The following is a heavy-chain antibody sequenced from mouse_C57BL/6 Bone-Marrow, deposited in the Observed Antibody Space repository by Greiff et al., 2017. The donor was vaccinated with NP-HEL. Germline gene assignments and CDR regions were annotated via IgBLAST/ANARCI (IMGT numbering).Heavy chain of an antibody. CDR3: ARSRRYRGFAY. CDR1: GYTGPSHW. Sequence: QVQLKQPGAELVKPGASVKLSCKALGYTGPSHWIHWLKQIPLQGLEWIGEIDPSDSYSNSNQKFKGKSTLSADKSSSTAYMQLSSLTSEDSAVYYCARSRRYRGFAYWGQGTLVTVSA. D-gene: IGHD1-1*01. V-gene: IGHV1-69*01. J-gene: IGHJ3*01. CDR2: IDPSDSYS.